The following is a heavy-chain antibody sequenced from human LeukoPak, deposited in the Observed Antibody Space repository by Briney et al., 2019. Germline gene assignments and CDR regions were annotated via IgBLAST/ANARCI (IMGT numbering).Heavy chain of an antibody. CDR2: IYYSGST. V-gene: IGHV4-59*06. Sequence: SETLSLTCTVSGGSISSYYWSWIRQPPGKGLEWIGYIYYSGSTYYNPSLKSRVTISVDTSKNQFSLKLSSVTAADTAVYYCARIGYSYGSNPLNYWGQGTLVTVSS. CDR1: GGSISSYY. J-gene: IGHJ4*02. CDR3: ARIGYSYGSNPLNY. D-gene: IGHD5-18*01.